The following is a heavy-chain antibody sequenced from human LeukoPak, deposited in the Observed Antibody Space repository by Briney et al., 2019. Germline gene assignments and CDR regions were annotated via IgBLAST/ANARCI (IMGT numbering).Heavy chain of an antibody. Sequence: ASVKVSCKASGYTFTSYGINWVRQATGQRPEWMGWMSPNSGDTGYAQKFQDRVTMTRNTSISTAYMELSSLRSDDMAVYYCARGPPNWGYDYWGPGTLVTVSS. CDR3: ARGPPNWGYDY. D-gene: IGHD7-27*01. CDR2: MSPNSGDT. CDR1: GYTFTSYG. V-gene: IGHV1-8*02. J-gene: IGHJ4*02.